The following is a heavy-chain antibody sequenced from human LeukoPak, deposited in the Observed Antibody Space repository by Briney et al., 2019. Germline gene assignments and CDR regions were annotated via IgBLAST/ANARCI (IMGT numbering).Heavy chain of an antibody. CDR1: GDSISRYY. D-gene: IGHD6-13*01. Sequence: SETLSLTCTVSGDSISRYYWSWIRQPPGKGLEWIGYLYHSGTSNYNPSLTSRVTVSIDTSKNQFSLRLNSLTAADTAVYYCARVEGSSWYGNWYLDLWGRGTLVTVSS. J-gene: IGHJ2*01. CDR2: LYHSGTS. CDR3: ARVEGSSWYGNWYLDL. V-gene: IGHV4-59*01.